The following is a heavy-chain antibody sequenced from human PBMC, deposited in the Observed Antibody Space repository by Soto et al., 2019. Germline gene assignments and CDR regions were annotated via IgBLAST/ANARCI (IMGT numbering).Heavy chain of an antibody. CDR2: IYYSGST. CDR3: ASEGAGASVVAASY. CDR1: GGSISSGGYY. V-gene: IGHV4-31*03. Sequence: QVQLQESGPGLVKPSQTLSLTCTVSGGSISSGGYYWSWIRQHPGKGLEWIGYIYYSGSTYYNPSLKSRVTLSVDTSKNQCSLKLSSVTAADTAVYYCASEGAGASVVAASYWGQGTLVTVSS. J-gene: IGHJ4*02. D-gene: IGHD2-15*01.